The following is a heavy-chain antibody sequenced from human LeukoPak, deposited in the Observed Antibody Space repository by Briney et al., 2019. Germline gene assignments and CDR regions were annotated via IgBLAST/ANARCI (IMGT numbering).Heavy chain of an antibody. D-gene: IGHD5-24*01. J-gene: IGHJ4*02. V-gene: IGHV3-15*01. CDR1: GFTLSDAY. Sequence: GGSLRLSCAASGFTLSDAYMTWVRQTPGKGLEWVGRITSKGDGGTTHYAAPVKGRFIISRDDSKGTLYLQLNSLRTDDTAVYYCLAQYYFDYWGRGTLVTVSS. CDR3: LAQYYFDY. CDR2: ITSKGDGGTT.